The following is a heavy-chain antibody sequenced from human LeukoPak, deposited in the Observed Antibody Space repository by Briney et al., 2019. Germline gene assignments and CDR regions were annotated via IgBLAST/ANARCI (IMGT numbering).Heavy chain of an antibody. J-gene: IGHJ4*02. CDR1: GGSISSGGYS. Sequence: PSETLSLTCAVSGGSISSGGYSWSWIRQPPGKGLEWIGYIYHSGSTYYNPSLKSRVTISVDRSKNQFSLKLSSVTAADTAVYYCARGGELSDFDYWGQGTLVTVSS. CDR3: ARGGELSDFDY. D-gene: IGHD3-16*02. V-gene: IGHV4-30-2*01. CDR2: IYHSGST.